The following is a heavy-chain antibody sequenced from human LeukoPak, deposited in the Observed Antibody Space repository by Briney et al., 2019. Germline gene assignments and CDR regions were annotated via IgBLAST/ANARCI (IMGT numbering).Heavy chain of an antibody. Sequence: PGGSLRLSCAASGFTFSGSAMHWVCQASGEGLEWVGRIRSKANSYATAYAASVKGRFTISRDDSKNTAYLQMNSLKTEDTAVYYCTSRLRWSPDAFDIWGQGTMVTVSS. J-gene: IGHJ3*02. D-gene: IGHD4-23*01. CDR1: GFTFSGSA. CDR3: TSRLRWSPDAFDI. CDR2: IRSKANSYAT. V-gene: IGHV3-73*01.